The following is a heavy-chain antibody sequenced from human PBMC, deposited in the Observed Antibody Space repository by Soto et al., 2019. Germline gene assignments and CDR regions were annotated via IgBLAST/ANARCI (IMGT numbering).Heavy chain of an antibody. CDR3: AHRGGATVGLYYFDY. CDR2: IIPIFGTA. CDR1: GGTFSSYA. V-gene: IGHV1-69*05. Sequence: ASVKVSCKASGGTFSSYAISWVRQAPGPGLEWMGGIIPIFGTANYAQKFQGRLTITKDTSKNQVVLTMTNMDPVDTATNYCAHRGGATVGLYYFDYWGQGALVTVSS. D-gene: IGHD3-16*01. J-gene: IGHJ4*02.